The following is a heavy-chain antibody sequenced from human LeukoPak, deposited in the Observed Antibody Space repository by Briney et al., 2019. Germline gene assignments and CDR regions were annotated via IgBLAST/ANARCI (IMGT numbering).Heavy chain of an antibody. V-gene: IGHV3-21*01. CDR3: ARDRTTVTTFDY. CDR2: IGSSSSYI. Sequence: GALRLSYAASRFTFSTYTMNWVRQAPGKGLEWVSSIGSSSSYIYYADSVKGRFTISRDNAKNSLYLQMNTLRAEGTAVYYCARDRTTVTTFDYWGQGTLVTVSS. CDR1: RFTFSTYT. D-gene: IGHD4-17*01. J-gene: IGHJ4*02.